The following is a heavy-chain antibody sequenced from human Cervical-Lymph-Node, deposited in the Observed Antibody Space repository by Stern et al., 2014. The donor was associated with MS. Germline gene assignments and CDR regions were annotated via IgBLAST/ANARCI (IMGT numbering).Heavy chain of an antibody. CDR2: INTNTGNP. J-gene: IGHJ6*02. Sequence: VQLVQSGSELKKPGASVKVSCKASGYTFTSYAMNWVRQAPGQGLAWMGWINTNTGNPTYAQGFTGRFVFSLDTSVSTAYLQISSLKAEDTAVYYCASPDAPAAINYYYYGMDVWGQGTTVTVSS. D-gene: IGHD2-2*02. V-gene: IGHV7-4-1*02. CDR3: ASPDAPAAINYYYYGMDV. CDR1: GYTFTSYA.